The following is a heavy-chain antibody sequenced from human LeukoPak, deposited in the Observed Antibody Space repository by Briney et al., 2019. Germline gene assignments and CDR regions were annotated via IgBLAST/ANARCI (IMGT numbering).Heavy chain of an antibody. J-gene: IGHJ5*02. D-gene: IGHD6-19*01. CDR1: GGSISSYY. V-gene: IGHV4-4*07. CDR2: IYTSGST. Sequence: PSETLSLTCTVSGGSISSYYWSWIRQPAGKGLEWIGRIYTSGSTNYNPSLKSRVTMSVDTSKNQFSLKLSSVTAAGTAVYYCAREMGIAVAGTRWFDPWVQGTLVTVSS. CDR3: AREMGIAVAGTRWFDP.